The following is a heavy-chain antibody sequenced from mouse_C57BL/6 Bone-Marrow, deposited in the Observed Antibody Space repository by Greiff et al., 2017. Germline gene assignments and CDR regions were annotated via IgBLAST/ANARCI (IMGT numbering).Heavy chain of an antibody. CDR1: GSNIKDDY. J-gene: IGHJ3*01. V-gene: IGHV14-4*01. D-gene: IGHD2-5*01. CDR2: IDPENGDT. CDR3: TDSNYVGFAY. Sequence: EVQLQQSGAELVRPGASVKLSCKASGSNIKDDYMHWVKQRPEQGLEWIGWIDPENGDTEYDSKFQGKATITADTSSNTAYLQLSSLTSEDSAVYYCTDSNYVGFAYWGQGTLVTVSA.